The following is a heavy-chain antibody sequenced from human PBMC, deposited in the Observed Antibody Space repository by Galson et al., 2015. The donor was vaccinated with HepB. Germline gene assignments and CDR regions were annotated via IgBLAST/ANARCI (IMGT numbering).Heavy chain of an antibody. J-gene: IGHJ6*03. V-gene: IGHV3-23*01. Sequence: SLRLSCAASGFTFSSHAMTWVRQAPGKGLEWVSSITGSGGTTYYADSVKGRFTISRDNSKNTLFLQMNSLTAEDTAVYYCAKIISADYYYMDVWSKGTTVTVSS. CDR1: GFTFSSHA. CDR2: ITGSGGTT. CDR3: AKIISADYYYMDV. D-gene: IGHD1-26*01.